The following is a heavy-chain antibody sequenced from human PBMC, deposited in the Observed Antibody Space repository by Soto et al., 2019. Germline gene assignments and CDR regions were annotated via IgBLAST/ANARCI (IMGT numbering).Heavy chain of an antibody. CDR3: ARLQDTVGTALDF. J-gene: IGHJ3*01. CDR2: IYHTVNT. Sequence: SETLSLPYSVSGVSLGSCFWRWIRQAPGKGPELVGYIYHTVNTNYNPALKSRVTLSTAXXXXXLXLXLXXXTAAXTAVSCCARLQDTVGTALDFWGQGTMVIVSS. D-gene: IGHD4-17*01. CDR1: GVSLGSCF. V-gene: IGHV4-59*01.